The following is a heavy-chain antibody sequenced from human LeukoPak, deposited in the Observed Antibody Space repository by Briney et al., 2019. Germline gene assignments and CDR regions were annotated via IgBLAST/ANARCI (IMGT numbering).Heavy chain of an antibody. Sequence: NPSETLSLTCAVYGESLNSYYWSCVRQPPGEGLEWIGEIYESGTTEYNPSLKSRVTISMVPSKQQFSLSLSSVTAADTAVYYCARGAWATRLGSWGLGTPVIVSS. D-gene: IGHD2-15*01. CDR1: GESLNSYY. J-gene: IGHJ4*02. CDR2: IYESGTT. V-gene: IGHV4-34*01. CDR3: ARGAWATRLGS.